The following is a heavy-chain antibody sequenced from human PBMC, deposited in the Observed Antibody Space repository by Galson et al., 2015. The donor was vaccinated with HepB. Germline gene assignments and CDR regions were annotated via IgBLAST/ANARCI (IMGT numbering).Heavy chain of an antibody. CDR2: TYYRSKWYN. CDR1: GDSVSSNNAA. V-gene: IGHV6-1*01. Sequence: CAISGDSVSSNNAAWNWNRQSPSRGLEWLGRTYYRSKWYNDYAVSVKSRITINPDTSKNQFSLQLNSVTPEDTAVYYCARVQNYYYGMDVWGQGTTVTVSS. J-gene: IGHJ6*02. CDR3: ARVQNYYYGMDV.